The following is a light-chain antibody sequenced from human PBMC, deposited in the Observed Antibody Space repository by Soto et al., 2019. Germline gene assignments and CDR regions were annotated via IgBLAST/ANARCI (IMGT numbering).Light chain of an antibody. Sequence: DIQMTQSPSSLSASVGDRVTISCRASQSISSYLSWYQQKPGKAPKLLIYATSTLQRGVPSRFSGSGSGTDFTLTISILQPEDFAPYYCQQSYSPLYPFGQGTKLEI. V-gene: IGKV1-39*01. CDR1: QSISSY. J-gene: IGKJ2*01. CDR2: ATS. CDR3: QQSYSPLYP.